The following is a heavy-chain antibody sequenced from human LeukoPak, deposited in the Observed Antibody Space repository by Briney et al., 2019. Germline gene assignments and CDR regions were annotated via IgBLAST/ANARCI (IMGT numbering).Heavy chain of an antibody. CDR1: GFTFSSYS. Sequence: PGGSLRLSCAASGFTFSSYSMNWVRQAPGKGLEWVSYISSSSSTIYYADSVKGRFTISRGNAKNSLYLQMNSLRAEDTAVYYCARDRAGTLGVAYDIWGQGTMVTISS. J-gene: IGHJ3*02. CDR2: ISSSSSTI. V-gene: IGHV3-48*01. D-gene: IGHD2-8*01. CDR3: ARDRAGTLGVAYDI.